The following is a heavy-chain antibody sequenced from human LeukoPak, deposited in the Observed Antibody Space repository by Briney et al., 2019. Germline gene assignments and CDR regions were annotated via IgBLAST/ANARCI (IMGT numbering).Heavy chain of an antibody. CDR3: ARRVNYGDYFDY. J-gene: IGHJ4*02. D-gene: IGHD4-17*01. CDR1: GGSISNYY. CDR2: IYPSGST. Sequence: PSETLSLTCTVSGGSISNYYWSWIRQPAGKGLEWIGRIYPSGSTNYNPSLKSRVTMSVDTSKNQFSLKLRSLTAADTAVYYCARRVNYGDYFDYWGQGTLVTVSS. V-gene: IGHV4-4*07.